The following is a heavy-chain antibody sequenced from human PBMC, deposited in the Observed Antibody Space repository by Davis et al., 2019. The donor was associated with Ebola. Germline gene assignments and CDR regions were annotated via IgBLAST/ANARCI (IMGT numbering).Heavy chain of an antibody. V-gene: IGHV3-48*03. CDR3: ARDQVSGGQYYMDV. Sequence: GESLKISCAASGFTFSSYEMNWVRQAPGKGLEWVSYISSSGSTIYYADSVKCRFTISRDNAKNSLYLQMNSLRAEDTAVYYCARDQVSGGQYYMDVWGKGTTVTVSS. J-gene: IGHJ6*03. CDR1: GFTFSSYE. CDR2: ISSSGSTI. D-gene: IGHD2-15*01.